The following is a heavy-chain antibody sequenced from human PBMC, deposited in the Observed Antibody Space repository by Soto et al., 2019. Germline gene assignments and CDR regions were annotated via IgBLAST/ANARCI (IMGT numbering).Heavy chain of an antibody. D-gene: IGHD6-6*01. J-gene: IGHJ4*02. CDR3: AKGGRSSSGLDFDY. CDR2: ISGSGGDT. CDR1: GFTFSSYA. Sequence: EVQLLESGGGLVQPGGSLRLSCAASGFTFSSYAMSWVRQAPGKGLEWVSTISGSGGDTYYADSVKGRFTISRDNSKYTLSLQMDSLRAEDTAVYYCAKGGRSSSGLDFDYLGQGTLVTVSS. V-gene: IGHV3-23*01.